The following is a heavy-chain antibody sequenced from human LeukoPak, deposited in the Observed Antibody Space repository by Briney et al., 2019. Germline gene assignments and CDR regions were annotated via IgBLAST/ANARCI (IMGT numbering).Heavy chain of an antibody. CDR3: ARDYSPDILTGLNWFDP. CDR1: GFTFSSYA. J-gene: IGHJ5*02. V-gene: IGHV3-30*01. Sequence: GRSLRLSCAASGFTFSSYAMHWVRQAPGKGLEWVAVISYDGSNKYYADSVKGRFTISRDNSKNTLYLQMNSLKAEDTAVYYCARDYSPDILTGLNWFDPWGQGTLVTVSS. D-gene: IGHD3-9*01. CDR2: ISYDGSNK.